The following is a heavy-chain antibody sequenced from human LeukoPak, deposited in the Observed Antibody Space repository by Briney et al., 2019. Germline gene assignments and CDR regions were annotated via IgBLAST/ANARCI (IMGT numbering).Heavy chain of an antibody. Sequence: SGGSLRLSCAASGFTFSSYGMHWVRQVPGKGLEWVALIWYDGGNKYYADSVKGRFTISRDNYKNTLYLEMDSLRDEDTAVYYCVRDLRESDFWGQGTLVTVSS. V-gene: IGHV3-33*01. CDR1: GFTFSSYG. J-gene: IGHJ4*02. CDR2: IWYDGGNK. CDR3: VRDLRESDF.